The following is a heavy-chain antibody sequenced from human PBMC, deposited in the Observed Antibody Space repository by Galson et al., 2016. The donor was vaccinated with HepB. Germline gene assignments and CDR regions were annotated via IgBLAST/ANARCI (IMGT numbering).Heavy chain of an antibody. CDR2: IYPTYSDT. V-gene: IGHV5-51*01. D-gene: IGHD2-15*01. CDR1: GYSFTNYW. J-gene: IGHJ4*02. CDR3: ARFSTYYYATPSYSGGYYFAY. Sequence: QSGAEVKKPGESLKISCKASGYSFTNYWIGWVRQMPGKGLEWMGIIYPTYSDTRYSPSFQGQVTISADKSITTAYLQWSSLEASDTSMYYCARFSTYYYATPSYSGGYYFAYWGQGTLVTVSS.